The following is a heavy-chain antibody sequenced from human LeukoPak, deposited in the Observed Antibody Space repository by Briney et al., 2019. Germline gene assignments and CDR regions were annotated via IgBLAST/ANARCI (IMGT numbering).Heavy chain of an antibody. Sequence: SETLSLTCAVYGGSFSGYYWGWIRQPPGKGLEWIGEINHSGSTNYNPSLKSRVTISVDTSKNQFSLKLSSVTAADTAVYYCARGAIVVVPAANSRPFDYWGQGTLVTVSS. J-gene: IGHJ4*02. CDR3: ARGAIVVVPAANSRPFDY. CDR2: INHSGST. CDR1: GGSFSGYY. V-gene: IGHV4-34*01. D-gene: IGHD2-2*01.